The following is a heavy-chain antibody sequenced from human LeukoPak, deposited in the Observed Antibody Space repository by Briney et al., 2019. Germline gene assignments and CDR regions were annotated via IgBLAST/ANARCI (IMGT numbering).Heavy chain of an antibody. CDR2: IYPGDSDT. CDR1: GYSFTSYW. D-gene: IGHD3-3*01. J-gene: IGHJ4*02. V-gene: IGHV5-51*01. Sequence: GESLKISCKGSGYSFTSYWIGWVRQMPGKGLEWMEIIYPGDSDTRYSPSFQGQVTISADKSISTAYLQWSSLKASDTAMYYCARLNDFWSGYYPHLDYWGQGTLVTVSS. CDR3: ARLNDFWSGYYPHLDY.